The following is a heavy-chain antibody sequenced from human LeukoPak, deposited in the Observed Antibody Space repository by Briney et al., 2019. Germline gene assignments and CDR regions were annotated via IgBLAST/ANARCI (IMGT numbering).Heavy chain of an antibody. CDR2: IYYSGST. CDR3: ARVKGCTTYYFDY. V-gene: IGHV4-59*01. J-gene: IGHJ4*02. D-gene: IGHD1-26*01. CDR1: GGSISSYY. Sequence: SETLSLTCTVSGGSISSYYWSWIRQPPGKGLEWIGYIYYSGSTNYNPTLKSRVTISVDTSKNQFSLKLSSVTAADTAVYYCARVKGCTTYYFDYWGQGTLVTISS.